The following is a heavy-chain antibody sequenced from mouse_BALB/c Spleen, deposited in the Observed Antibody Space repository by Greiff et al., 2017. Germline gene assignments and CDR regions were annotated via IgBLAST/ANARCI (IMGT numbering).Heavy chain of an antibody. J-gene: IGHJ4*01. Sequence: EVMLVESGGGLVKPGGSLKLSCAASGFTFSSYAMSWVRQSPEKRLEWVAEISSGGSYTYYPDTVTGRFTISRDNAKNTLYLEMSSLRSEDTAMYYCARANGNYLYYAMDYWGQGTSVTVSS. D-gene: IGHD2-1*01. V-gene: IGHV5-9-4*01. CDR3: ARANGNYLYYAMDY. CDR2: ISSGGSYT. CDR1: GFTFSSYA.